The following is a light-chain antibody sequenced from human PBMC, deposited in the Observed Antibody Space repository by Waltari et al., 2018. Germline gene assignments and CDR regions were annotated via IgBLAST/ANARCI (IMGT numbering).Light chain of an antibody. Sequence: ALSQPASVSGSPGQSITLPGLGTTGDMGHYTFVSWYQQFPGKAPKLMIYEVSNRPLGVSNRFSGSKSGNTASLTISGLQAEDEADYYCTSYTRSNTWVFGGGTKVTVL. CDR3: TSYTRSNTWV. J-gene: IGLJ3*02. V-gene: IGLV2-14*01. CDR1: TGDMGHYTF. CDR2: EVS.